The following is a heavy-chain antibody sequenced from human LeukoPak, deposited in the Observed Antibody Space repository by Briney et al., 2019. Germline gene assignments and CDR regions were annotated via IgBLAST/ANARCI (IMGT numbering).Heavy chain of an antibody. Sequence: ASVKVSCKASGGTFSSYAISWVRQAPGQGLEWMGGIIPIFGTANYAQKLQGRVTMTTDTSTSTAYMELRSLRSDDTAVYYCARAVGRYYDILTGFDYWGQGTLVTVSS. V-gene: IGHV1-69*05. CDR1: GGTFSSYA. J-gene: IGHJ4*02. D-gene: IGHD3-9*01. CDR3: ARAVGRYYDILTGFDY. CDR2: IIPIFGTA.